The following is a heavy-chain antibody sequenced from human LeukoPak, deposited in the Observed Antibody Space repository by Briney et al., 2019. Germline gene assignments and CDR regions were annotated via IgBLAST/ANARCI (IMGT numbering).Heavy chain of an antibody. Sequence: GGSLRLSCAASGFTVNSNYMSWVRQAPGKGLEWVSVIYSGGSTYYADSVKGRFTISRHNSKNTLYLQMNSLRAEDTAVYYCARDAPKDYYYYYGMDVWGQGTTVTVSS. CDR1: GFTVNSNY. J-gene: IGHJ6*02. V-gene: IGHV3-53*04. CDR2: IYSGGST. CDR3: ARDAPKDYYYYYGMDV.